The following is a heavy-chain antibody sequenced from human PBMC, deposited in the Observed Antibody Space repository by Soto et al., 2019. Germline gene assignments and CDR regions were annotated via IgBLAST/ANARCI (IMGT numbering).Heavy chain of an antibody. V-gene: IGHV1-8*01. Sequence: QVQLVQSGAEVKKPGASVKVSCKASGYTFTSYDINWVRQATGQGLEWMGWMNPNSGNTGYAQKFHGRVTMTRNTSISTAYMELSSLRSEDTAVYYCARASAQRGYSGYECDYWGQGTLVTVSS. CDR1: GYTFTSYD. CDR2: MNPNSGNT. J-gene: IGHJ4*02. D-gene: IGHD5-12*01. CDR3: ARASAQRGYSGYECDY.